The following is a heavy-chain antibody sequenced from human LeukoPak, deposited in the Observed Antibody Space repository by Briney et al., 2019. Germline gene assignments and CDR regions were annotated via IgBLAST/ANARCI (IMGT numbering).Heavy chain of an antibody. Sequence: AGSLRLSCAASGVTFSSHARSWVRQAPGKGLEWVSAITSGRGSNVYYTDFLKGRFTISRDNSNNTLYLQMTSLRAEDTAVYYCARHGSWSFDYWGQGTLVTVSA. J-gene: IGHJ4*02. D-gene: IGHD6-13*01. CDR3: ARHGSWSFDY. CDR2: ITSGRGSNV. CDR1: GVTFSSHA. V-gene: IGHV3-23*01.